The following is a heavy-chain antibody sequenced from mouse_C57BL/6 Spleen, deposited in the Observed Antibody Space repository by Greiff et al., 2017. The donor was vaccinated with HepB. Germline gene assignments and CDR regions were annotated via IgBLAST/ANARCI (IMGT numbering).Heavy chain of an antibody. J-gene: IGHJ2*01. CDR3: ARWGAYYSNEYYFDY. V-gene: IGHV1-80*01. D-gene: IGHD2-5*01. CDR2: IYPGDGDT. Sequence: QVQLQQSGAELVKPGASVKISCKASGYAFSSYWMNWVKQRPGKGLEWIGQIYPGDGDTNYNGKFKGKATLTADKSSSTAYMQLSSLTSEDSAVYFCARWGAYYSNEYYFDYWGQGTTLTVSS. CDR1: GYAFSSYW.